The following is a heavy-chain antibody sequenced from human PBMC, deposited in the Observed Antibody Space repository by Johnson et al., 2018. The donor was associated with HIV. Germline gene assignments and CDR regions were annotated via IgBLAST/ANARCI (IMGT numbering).Heavy chain of an antibody. CDR3: AKDPGIAMIAHAFDI. CDR1: GFTFSSYG. V-gene: IGHV3-33*06. D-gene: IGHD3-22*01. Sequence: QVQLVESGGGVVQPGRSLRLSCAASGFTFSSYGMHWVRQAPGKGLEGGAVLWYDGRNQYYEDSVKGQFNISIDNSKNTLYLQMNSLRAEDTAVYYCAKDPGIAMIAHAFDICGQGTMVTVSS. CDR2: LWYDGRNQ. J-gene: IGHJ3*02.